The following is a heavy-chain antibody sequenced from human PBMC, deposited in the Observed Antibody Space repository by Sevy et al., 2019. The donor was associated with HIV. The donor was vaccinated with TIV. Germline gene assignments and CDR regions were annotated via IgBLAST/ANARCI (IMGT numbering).Heavy chain of an antibody. CDR1: GFIFTDYW. V-gene: IGHV3-7*01. J-gene: IGHJ4*02. CDR2: IKQDQSEK. D-gene: IGHD3-3*01. CDR3: AREVGGFNWSPYYFDS. Sequence: GGSLRLSCETSGFIFTDYWMSWVRQIPGKGLEWVATIKQDQSEKYYVDSVKGRFAISRDSAKKSFSLQMNGLRAEDTALYFCAREVGGFNWSPYYFDSWGQGTLVTVSS.